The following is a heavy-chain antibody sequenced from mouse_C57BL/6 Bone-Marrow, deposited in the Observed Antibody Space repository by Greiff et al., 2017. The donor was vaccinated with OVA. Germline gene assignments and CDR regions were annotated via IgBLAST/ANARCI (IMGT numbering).Heavy chain of an antibody. CDR2: IYPGSGST. CDR3: ARNYYGYAMDY. D-gene: IGHD1-1*01. Sequence: VQLQQPGAELVKPGASVKMSCKASGYTFTSYWITWVKQRPGQGLEWIGDIYPGSGSTNYNEKFKSNATLTVDTSSSTAYMQLSSLTSEDSSVYYCARNYYGYAMDYWGQGTSVTVSS. CDR1: GYTFTSYW. V-gene: IGHV1-55*01. J-gene: IGHJ4*01.